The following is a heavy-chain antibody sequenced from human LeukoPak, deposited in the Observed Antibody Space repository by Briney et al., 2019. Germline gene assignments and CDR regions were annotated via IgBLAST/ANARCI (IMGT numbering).Heavy chain of an antibody. Sequence: GGSLRLSCAASGLTFSNYDMNWVRQAPGKGLEWVAGVSGSGADTYYADSVKGRFTISRDNSRTTLYRQMISLRADDTAVYYCAKSYNNPTVAVRVRGVIPYFDYWGQGSLVTVSS. CDR2: VSGSGADT. J-gene: IGHJ4*02. D-gene: IGHD3-10*01. CDR3: AKSYNNPTVAVRVRGVIPYFDY. V-gene: IGHV3-23*01. CDR1: GLTFSNYD.